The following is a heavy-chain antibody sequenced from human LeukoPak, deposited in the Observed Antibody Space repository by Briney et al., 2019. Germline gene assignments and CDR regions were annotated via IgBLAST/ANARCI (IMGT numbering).Heavy chain of an antibody. Sequence: ASVKVSCKASGFTFTGYYFHWVRQAPGQGLEWMGWVNPNTGGTNYAQMFQGRVTMTRDTSISTAYMELSRLTSDDTAVYYCARDLNACSSTSCYVRMVYALGPLGYWGQGTLVTVSS. D-gene: IGHD2-2*01. J-gene: IGHJ4*02. CDR3: ARDLNACSSTSCYVRMVYALGPLGY. CDR1: GFTFTGYY. CDR2: VNPNTGGT. V-gene: IGHV1-2*02.